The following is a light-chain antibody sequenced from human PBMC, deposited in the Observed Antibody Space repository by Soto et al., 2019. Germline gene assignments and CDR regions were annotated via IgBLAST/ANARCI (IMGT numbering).Light chain of an antibody. J-gene: IGKJ2*01. Sequence: EIVMTQSPGTPSVFPGERATLSCRASQSVGSGLSWYQQKPGQAPRLLIYGASTRATGIPARFSGSGSGTEFTLTISSLQSEDYAVYYCQQYHNWPPYTFGQGTKVDIK. CDR2: GAS. V-gene: IGKV3-15*01. CDR3: QQYHNWPPYT. CDR1: QSVGSG.